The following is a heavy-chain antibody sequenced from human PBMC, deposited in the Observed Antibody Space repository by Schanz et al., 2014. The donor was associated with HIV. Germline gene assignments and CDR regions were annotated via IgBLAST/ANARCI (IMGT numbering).Heavy chain of an antibody. V-gene: IGHV3-23*01. J-gene: IGHJ4*02. CDR3: AKWGDGYCYGGSCGGMFDY. CDR1: RFTFSSYA. Sequence: EVQLLESGGGLVQPGGSLRLSCAASRFTFSSYAMSWVRQAPGKGLECVSVISGSGTTAYYADSVKGRFTISRDNSKNTLYLQMNSLRDDDTAVYYCAKWGDGYCYGGSCGGMFDYWGQGTLVTVSS. D-gene: IGHD2-15*01. CDR2: ISGSGTTA.